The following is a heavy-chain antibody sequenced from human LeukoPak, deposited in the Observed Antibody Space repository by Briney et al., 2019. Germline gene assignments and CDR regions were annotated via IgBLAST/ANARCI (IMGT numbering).Heavy chain of an antibody. D-gene: IGHD6-19*01. CDR3: ARDISSGWYYFDY. V-gene: IGHV4-59*12. CDR2: IYDIGST. Sequence: SETLSLTCTVSGGSRSSYYWSWIRQPPGKGLEWIGYIYDIGSTNYNPSFKSRVTLSIDTSKDHFSLKLSSVTAADTAVYYCARDISSGWYYFDYWGQGTLVTVSS. CDR1: GGSRSSYY. J-gene: IGHJ4*02.